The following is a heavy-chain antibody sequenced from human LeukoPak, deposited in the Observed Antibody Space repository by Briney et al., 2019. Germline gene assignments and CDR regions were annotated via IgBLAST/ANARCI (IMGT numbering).Heavy chain of an antibody. Sequence: GGSLRLSCSASGFTFRYYAMLWVRQAPGKGLEYVSGITSNGGSTYYADSLKGRFTISRDNSKNTLYLQMGSLRAEDTAVYYCVRNFGYCSGTSCFVFDYWGQGTLVAVSS. J-gene: IGHJ4*02. D-gene: IGHD2-2*01. V-gene: IGHV3-64D*09. CDR3: VRNFGYCSGTSCFVFDY. CDR1: GFTFRYYA. CDR2: ITSNGGST.